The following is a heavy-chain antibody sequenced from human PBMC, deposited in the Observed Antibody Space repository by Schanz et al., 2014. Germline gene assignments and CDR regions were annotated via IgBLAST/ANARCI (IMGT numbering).Heavy chain of an antibody. D-gene: IGHD3-16*01. CDR1: GYTFTSYY. Sequence: QVQLVQSGAEVKKPGASVKVSCKASGYTFTSYYMHWVRQAPGQGLEWMGIINPSGGSTSYAQKFQGRVTMTRDTSTSTVYMELRSLRSEDTAVYYCATIGVNDYWRFGLDLWGQGTTVTVSS. CDR2: INPSGGST. J-gene: IGHJ6*02. CDR3: ATIGVNDYWRFGLDL. V-gene: IGHV1-46*01.